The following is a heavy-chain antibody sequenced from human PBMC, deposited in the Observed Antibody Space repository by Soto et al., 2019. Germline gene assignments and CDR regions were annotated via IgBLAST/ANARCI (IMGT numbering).Heavy chain of an antibody. CDR2: ISYIDYSGST. J-gene: IGHJ4*02. D-gene: IGHD6-19*01. V-gene: IGHV4-59*11. Sequence: SETLSLTCTISGGSIGSHYWTWIRQSPTKGLEYIAYISYIDYSGSTTYNPSLKSRVIISVDTSKNQFSLKLSSVTAADTAVYYCARVSSGWYYFDYWGQGTLVTVSS. CDR3: ARVSSGWYYFDY. CDR1: GGSIGSHY.